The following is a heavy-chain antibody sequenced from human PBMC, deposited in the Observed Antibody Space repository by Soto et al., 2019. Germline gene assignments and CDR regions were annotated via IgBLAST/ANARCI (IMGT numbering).Heavy chain of an antibody. J-gene: IGHJ6*02. Sequence: SQTLSLTCAISGDSVSSNSAAWNWIRQSPSRGLEWLGRTYYRSKWYNDYAVSVKSRITINPDTSKNQFSLQLNSVTPEDTAVYYCARDWRIVGAKRQPYYYGMDVWGQGTTVTVSS. CDR3: ARDWRIVGAKRQPYYYGMDV. CDR1: GDSVSSNSAA. V-gene: IGHV6-1*01. D-gene: IGHD1-26*01. CDR2: TYYRSKWYN.